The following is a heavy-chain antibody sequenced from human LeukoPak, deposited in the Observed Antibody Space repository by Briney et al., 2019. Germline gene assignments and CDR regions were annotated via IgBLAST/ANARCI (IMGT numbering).Heavy chain of an antibody. CDR2: IYYSGST. V-gene: IGHV4-59*08. D-gene: IGHD6-19*01. CDR3: ARGAIGAVAGNN. Sequence: SETLSLTCTVSGGSISSYYWSWIRQPPGKGLDWIGYIYYSGSTNYNPALKSRVTISVDTSKRQFSLKLRSVTAADPAVYSRARGAIGAVAGNNWGQGTLVSVSS. J-gene: IGHJ4*02. CDR1: GGSISSYY.